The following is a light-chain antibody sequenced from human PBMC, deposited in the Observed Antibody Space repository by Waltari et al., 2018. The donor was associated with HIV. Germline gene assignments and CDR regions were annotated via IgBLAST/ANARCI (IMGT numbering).Light chain of an antibody. CDR3: QQSYSTPLT. CDR1: QSVNNF. Sequence: DIQMTQSPSSLSASVGDRVTIPSRASQSVNNFLHWYQQQPGKAPKLLISAASSLPSGVPSRFSGSGSGTDFTLTISSLLPENFATYYCQQSYSTPLTFGGGTKVEIK. V-gene: IGKV1-39*01. CDR2: AAS. J-gene: IGKJ4*01.